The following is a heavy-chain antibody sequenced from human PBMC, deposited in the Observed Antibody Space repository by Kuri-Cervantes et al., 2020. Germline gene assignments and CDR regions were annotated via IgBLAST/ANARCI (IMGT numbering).Heavy chain of an antibody. CDR2: ISYGGSNK. V-gene: IGHV3-30-3*01. J-gene: IGHJ6*02. Sequence: GGSLRLSCAASGFTFSSYAMHWVRQAPGKGLEWVAVISYGGSNKYYADSVKGRFTISRDNSKNTLYLQMNSLRAEDTAVYYCAMVGVVRGAQADGMDVWGQGTTVTVSS. CDR3: AMVGVVRGAQADGMDV. D-gene: IGHD3-10*01. CDR1: GFTFSSYA.